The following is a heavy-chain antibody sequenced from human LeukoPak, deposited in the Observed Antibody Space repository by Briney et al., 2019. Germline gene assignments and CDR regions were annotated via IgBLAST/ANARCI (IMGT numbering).Heavy chain of an antibody. CDR1: GFTFDDYT. J-gene: IGHJ4*02. D-gene: IGHD3-10*01. V-gene: IGHV3-43*01. CDR3: ATMVRGTNYFDY. CDR2: ISWDGGST. Sequence: PGGSLRLSCAASGFTFDDYTMHWVRQAPGKVLEWVSLISWDGGSTYYEDSVKGRFTISRDNSKNSLYLQMNSLRTEDTAVYYCATMVRGTNYFDYWGQGTLVTVSS.